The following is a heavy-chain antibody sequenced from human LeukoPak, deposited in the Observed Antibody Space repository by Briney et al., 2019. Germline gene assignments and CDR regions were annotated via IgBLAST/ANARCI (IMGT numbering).Heavy chain of an antibody. CDR3: ARDRGSIVVVPAAMPSGPLRP. J-gene: IGHJ5*02. CDR1: GYTFTSYA. CDR2: INAGNGNT. Sequence: ASVTVSCTASGYTFTSYAMHWVRQAPGQRLEWMGWINAGNGNTKYSQKFQGRVTITRDTSASTAYMELSSLRSEDTAVYYCARDRGSIVVVPAAMPSGPLRPWGQGTLVTVSS. D-gene: IGHD2-2*01. V-gene: IGHV1-3*01.